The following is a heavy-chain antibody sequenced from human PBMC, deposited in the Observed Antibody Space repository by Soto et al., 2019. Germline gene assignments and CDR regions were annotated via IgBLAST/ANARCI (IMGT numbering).Heavy chain of an antibody. J-gene: IGHJ4*02. Sequence: ASVKVSCKASGYTFTSYGISWVRQAPGQGLEWMGWISAYNGNTNYAQKLQGRVTMTTDTSTSTAYMELSSLRSDDTAVYYCARSGYYDSSGYYYPFGDYFDYWGQGTLVTVSS. D-gene: IGHD3-22*01. CDR2: ISAYNGNT. CDR1: GYTFTSYG. V-gene: IGHV1-18*01. CDR3: ARSGYYDSSGYYYPFGDYFDY.